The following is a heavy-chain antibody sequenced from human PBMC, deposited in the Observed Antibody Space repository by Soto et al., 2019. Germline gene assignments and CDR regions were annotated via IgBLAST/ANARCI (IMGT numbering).Heavy chain of an antibody. CDR3: ARGGGGYYYGSGSYMLTGV. J-gene: IGHJ6*04. V-gene: IGHV6-1*01. D-gene: IGHD3-10*01. CDR2: TYYRSKWYN. CDR1: GDSVSSNSAA. Sequence: SETLSLTCAISGDSVSSNSAAWNWIRQSPSRGLEWLGRTYYRSKWYNDYAVSVKSRITINPDTSKNQFSLQLNSVTPEDTAVYYCARGGGGYYYGSGSYMLTGVWGKGTTVTVSS.